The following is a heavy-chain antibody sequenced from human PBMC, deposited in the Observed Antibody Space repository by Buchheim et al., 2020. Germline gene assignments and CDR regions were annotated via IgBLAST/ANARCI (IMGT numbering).Heavy chain of an antibody. CDR2: IYYSGST. CDR1: GGSISSSSYY. V-gene: IGHV4-39*01. CDR3: ARRSLINWFDP. J-gene: IGHJ5*02. Sequence: QLQLQESGPGLVKPSETLSLTCTVSGGSISSSSYYWGWIRQSPGKGLEWIGSIYYSGSTYYHPSLKSRVTISVDTSKNQFSLKLSSVTAADTAVYYCARRSLINWFDPWGQGTL. D-gene: IGHD2-15*01.